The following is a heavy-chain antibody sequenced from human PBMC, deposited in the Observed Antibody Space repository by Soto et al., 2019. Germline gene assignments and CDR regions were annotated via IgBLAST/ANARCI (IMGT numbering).Heavy chain of an antibody. CDR2: IFYGGST. CDR1: GGSMINSGYY. V-gene: IGHV4-39*01. D-gene: IGHD2-2*01. CDR3: ARHIVVVPAAPGSWFDP. Sequence: SETLCLTCSVSGGSMINSGYYWDWIRQPPGKGLEWIGSIFYGGSTYYSPSLKSRVTISVDTSKNQFSLKLSSVTAADTAVYYCARHIVVVPAAPGSWFDPWGQGTLVTVSS. J-gene: IGHJ5*02.